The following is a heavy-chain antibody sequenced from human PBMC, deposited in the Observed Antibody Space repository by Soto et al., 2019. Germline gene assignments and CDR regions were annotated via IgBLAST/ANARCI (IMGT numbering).Heavy chain of an antibody. CDR1: GYTFTSYG. D-gene: IGHD1-1*01. Sequence: GASVKVSCKASGYTFTSYGINWVRQAPGQGLEWMGWISAYNGNTNYEQKLQGRFTISRENAKNSLYLQMNSLGVEDTAVYYCAREGQLPYSWDHFDMWGQGTMVTVSS. CDR3: AREGQLPYSWDHFDM. V-gene: IGHV1-18*01. J-gene: IGHJ3*02. CDR2: ISAYNGNT.